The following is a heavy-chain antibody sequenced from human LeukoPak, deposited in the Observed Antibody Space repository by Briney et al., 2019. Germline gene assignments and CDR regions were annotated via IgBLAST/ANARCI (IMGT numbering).Heavy chain of an antibody. CDR1: GVSISSYY. D-gene: IGHD2-2*01. J-gene: IGHJ4*02. V-gene: IGHV4-59*01. Sequence: SEPLSLTCTVSGVSISSYYWSWLRQPPGKGLEWIGYIYYSGSTNYNPSLKSRVTISVDTSKNQFSLKLSSVTAADTAVYYCARGDIVVVPAATFNFDYWGQGTLVTVSS. CDR3: ARGDIVVVPAATFNFDY. CDR2: IYYSGST.